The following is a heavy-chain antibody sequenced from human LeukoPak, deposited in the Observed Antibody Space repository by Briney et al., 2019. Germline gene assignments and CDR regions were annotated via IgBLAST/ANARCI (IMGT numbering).Heavy chain of an antibody. V-gene: IGHV5-10-1*01. CDR3: ARSQAYCGGDCYSNAPFDY. Sequence: GESLKISCKASGYSFTSYWISWVRQKPGKGLEWMGKIDPSDSNSKYSPSFEDHVTISADRSRTTAYLQWSSLEASDTAMYYCARSQAYCGGDCYSNAPFDYWGQGTLVTVSS. D-gene: IGHD2-21*02. CDR2: IDPSDSNS. J-gene: IGHJ4*02. CDR1: GYSFTSYW.